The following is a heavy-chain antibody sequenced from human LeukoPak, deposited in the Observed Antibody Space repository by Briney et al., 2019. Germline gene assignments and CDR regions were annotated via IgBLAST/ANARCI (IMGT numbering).Heavy chain of an antibody. Sequence: SETLSLTCAVYGGSFSGYYWSWIRKPPGKGLEWIGEINHSGSTNYNPSLKSRVTISVDTSKNQFSLRLSSVTAADMAVYYCARGALISRTRGYSYGYDYWGQGTLVTVSS. V-gene: IGHV4-34*01. D-gene: IGHD5-18*01. J-gene: IGHJ4*02. CDR1: GGSFSGYY. CDR2: INHSGST. CDR3: ARGALISRTRGYSYGYDY.